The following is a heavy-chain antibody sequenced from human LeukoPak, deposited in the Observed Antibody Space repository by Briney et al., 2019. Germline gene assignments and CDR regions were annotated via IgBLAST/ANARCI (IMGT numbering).Heavy chain of an antibody. V-gene: IGHV1-18*01. Sequence: ASVKVSCKASGGTFISYAISWVRQAPGQGLEWMGWISAYNGNTNYAQKLQGRVTMTTDTSTSTAYMELRSLRSDDTAVYYCARGKIAVAVEDYWGQGTLVTVSS. D-gene: IGHD6-19*01. CDR2: ISAYNGNT. CDR3: ARGKIAVAVEDY. J-gene: IGHJ4*02. CDR1: GGTFISYA.